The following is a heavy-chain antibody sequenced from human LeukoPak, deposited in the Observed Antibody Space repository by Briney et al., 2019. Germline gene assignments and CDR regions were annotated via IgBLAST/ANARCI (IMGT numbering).Heavy chain of an antibody. Sequence: SESLSLTCTVSGGSISSYYWNWIWQPPEKGLEWIWYIYYSGNSNYNPSLKSRVTISVDTSKNQFSLKVSSVTAADTAVYYCARFLPDLYVMDVWGQGATVTVSS. V-gene: IGHV4-59*01. CDR1: GGSISSYY. CDR3: ARFLPDLYVMDV. J-gene: IGHJ6*02. D-gene: IGHD1-14*01. CDR2: IYYSGNS.